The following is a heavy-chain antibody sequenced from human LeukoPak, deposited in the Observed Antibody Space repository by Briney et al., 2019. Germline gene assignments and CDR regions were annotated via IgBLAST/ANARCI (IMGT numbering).Heavy chain of an antibody. Sequence: PSETLSLTCTVSGGSISSYYWSWIRQPPGKGLEWIGYIYYSGSTNYNPSLKSRVTISVDTSKNQFSLKLSSVTAADTAVYYCARGPYCSGGSCYSLDYYYVDVWGKGTTVTVSS. D-gene: IGHD2-15*01. CDR3: ARGPYCSGGSCYSLDYYYVDV. CDR2: IYYSGST. J-gene: IGHJ6*03. CDR1: GGSISSYY. V-gene: IGHV4-59*01.